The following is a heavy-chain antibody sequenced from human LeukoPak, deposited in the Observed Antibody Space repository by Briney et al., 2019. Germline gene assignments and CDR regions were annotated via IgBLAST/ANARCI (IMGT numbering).Heavy chain of an antibody. CDR3: AKDLNTVVMQYFDS. CDR2: IRYDGKTE. CDR1: GFPFSSYG. J-gene: IGHJ4*02. V-gene: IGHV3-30*02. D-gene: IGHD2-21*01. Sequence: GGSLRLSCTGSGFPFSSYGMHCVRQTPGRGLECVAFIRYDGKTEYYADSVKGRFTIAREDSHSTVHLHMKDLRPDDAAVYFCAKDLNTVVMQYFDSWGQGTLVSVSS.